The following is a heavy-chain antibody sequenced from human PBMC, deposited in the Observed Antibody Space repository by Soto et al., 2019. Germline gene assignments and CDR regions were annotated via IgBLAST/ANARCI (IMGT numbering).Heavy chain of an antibody. J-gene: IGHJ6*02. CDR1: GCSLSSSSYY. CDR2: IYYSGTT. Sequence: LSLTCTVSGCSLSSSSYYWGWIRQPPGKGLEWFGTIYYSGTTSYNPSLTSRVTISADTAKKQFSLRLNSVTAADTALYYCARIRRYVVVIASANRRSYAYYYVMDVWGQGTPVTVSS. CDR3: ARIRRYVVVIASANRRSYAYYYVMDV. D-gene: IGHD2-2*01. V-gene: IGHV4-39*01.